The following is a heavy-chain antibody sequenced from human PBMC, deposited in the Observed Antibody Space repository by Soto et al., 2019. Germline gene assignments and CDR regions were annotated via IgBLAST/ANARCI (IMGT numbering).Heavy chain of an antibody. J-gene: IGHJ4*02. V-gene: IGHV4-59*01. CDR1: GDSISTYY. CDR2: IFYSGGT. Sequence: SETLSLTCTVSGDSISTYYWSWIRQPPGRGLQWIGYIFYSGGTAYNPSLKSRVTISLDMSKKQISLKLSSVTTADTATYFCARLQLVQKVIDYWGQGTLVTVSS. D-gene: IGHD1-1*01. CDR3: ARLQLVQKVIDY.